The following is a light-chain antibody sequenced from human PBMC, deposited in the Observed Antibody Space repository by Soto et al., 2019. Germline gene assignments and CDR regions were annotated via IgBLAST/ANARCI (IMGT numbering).Light chain of an antibody. CDR3: CSYAGSSTHVV. CDR1: SSDVGSYNL. Sequence: QSVLTQPASVSGSPGQSITISCTGTSSDVGSYNLVSWYQQHPGKAPKLMIYEVSKRPSGVSNRFSGSKSGNTASPTISGLQAEDEADYYCCSYAGSSTHVVFGGGTKLTVL. V-gene: IGLV2-23*02. CDR2: EVS. J-gene: IGLJ2*01.